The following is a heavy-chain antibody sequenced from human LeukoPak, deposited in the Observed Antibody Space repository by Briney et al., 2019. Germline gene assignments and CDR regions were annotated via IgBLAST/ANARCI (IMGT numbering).Heavy chain of an antibody. CDR1: GGTFSSYT. CDR2: IIPILGIA. D-gene: IGHD5-24*01. V-gene: IGHV1-69*04. Sequence: GSSVKVSCKASGGTFSSYTISWVRQAPGQGLEWMGRIIPILGIANYAQKFQGRVTITADKSTSTAYMELSSLRSEDTAVYYCARDSTDGYNRGGDYWGQGTLVTVSS. J-gene: IGHJ4*02. CDR3: ARDSTDGYNRGGDY.